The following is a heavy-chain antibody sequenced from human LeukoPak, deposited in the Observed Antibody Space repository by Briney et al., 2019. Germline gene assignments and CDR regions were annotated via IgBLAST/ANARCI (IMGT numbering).Heavy chain of an antibody. V-gene: IGHV4-59*01. J-gene: IGHJ4*02. Sequence: SETLSLTCTVSGGSISSYYWSWIRQPPGKGLEWIGYIYYSGSTTYNPSLKSRVTISVDTSKNQFSLKPSSVTAADTAVYYCARHYDSSGYYLYYFDYWGQGTLVTVSS. D-gene: IGHD3-22*01. CDR1: GGSISSYY. CDR3: ARHYDSSGYYLYYFDY. CDR2: IYYSGST.